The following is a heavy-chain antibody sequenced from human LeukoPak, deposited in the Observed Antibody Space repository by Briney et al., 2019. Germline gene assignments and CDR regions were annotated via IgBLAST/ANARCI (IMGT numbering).Heavy chain of an antibody. CDR2: IYYSGST. Sequence: PSETLSLTCTVSGGSISSGPYYWGWIRQPPGKGLEWIGSIYYSGSTYYNPSLKSRVTISVDTSKNQFSLKLSSVTAADTAVYYCARVCSGGSCYSSPFDYWGQGTLVTVSS. CDR3: ARVCSGGSCYSSPFDY. D-gene: IGHD2-15*01. CDR1: GGSISSGPYY. V-gene: IGHV4-39*07. J-gene: IGHJ4*02.